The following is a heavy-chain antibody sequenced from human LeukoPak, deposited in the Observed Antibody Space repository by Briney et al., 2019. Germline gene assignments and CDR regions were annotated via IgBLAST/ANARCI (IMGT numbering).Heavy chain of an antibody. CDR1: GGSISSYY. V-gene: IGHV4-59*01. CDR2: IYYSGST. J-gene: IGHJ4*02. CDR3: ARMRDSSGYYPDY. D-gene: IGHD3-22*01. Sequence: SETLSLTCTVSGGSISSYYWSWIRQPPGKGLEWIGYIYYSGSTNYNPSLKNRVTISVDTSKNQFSLKLSSVTAADTAVYYCARMRDSSGYYPDYWGQGTLVTVSS.